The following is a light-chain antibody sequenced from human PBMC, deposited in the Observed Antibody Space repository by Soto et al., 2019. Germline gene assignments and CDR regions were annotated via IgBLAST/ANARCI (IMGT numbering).Light chain of an antibody. CDR3: QQRSNWLT. CDR2: DAS. Sequence: EIVMTQSPATLSVSPGERATLSCGASQSVSSYLAWYQQKPGQAPRLLIYDASNRATGIPARFSGSGSGTDFTLTISSLEPEDFAVYYCQQRSNWLTFGGGTKVDI. V-gene: IGKV3-11*01. CDR1: QSVSSY. J-gene: IGKJ4*01.